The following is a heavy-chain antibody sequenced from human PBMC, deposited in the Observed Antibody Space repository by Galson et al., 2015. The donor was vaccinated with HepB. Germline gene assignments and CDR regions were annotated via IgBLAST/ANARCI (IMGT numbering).Heavy chain of an antibody. CDR1: GGSISSSSYY. CDR2: IYYSGST. J-gene: IGHJ3*02. CDR3: ARHLNCSSTSCYHAFDI. Sequence: ETLSLTCTVSGGSISSSSYYWGWIRQPPGKGLEWIGSIYYSGSTYYNPSLKSRVTISVDTSKNQFSLKLSSVTAADTAVYYCARHLNCSSTSCYHAFDIWGQGTVVTVSS. D-gene: IGHD2-2*01. V-gene: IGHV4-39*01.